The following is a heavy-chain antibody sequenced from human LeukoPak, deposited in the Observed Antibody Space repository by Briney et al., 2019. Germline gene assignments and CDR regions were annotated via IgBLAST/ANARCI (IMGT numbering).Heavy chain of an antibody. J-gene: IGHJ5*01. CDR1: GDSIGRSTYY. D-gene: IGHD2-21*01. V-gene: IGHV4-39*07. Sequence: SETLSLTCNVSGDSIGRSTYYWGWIRQTPEKGLEWIGSIFYNGRTYYTPSLQSRVIMSLDTSKNQFSLRLTSVTAADTAVYYCARQVAVVEPTDPNWFDSWGQGTLVTVSS. CDR2: IFYNGRT. CDR3: ARQVAVVEPTDPNWFDS.